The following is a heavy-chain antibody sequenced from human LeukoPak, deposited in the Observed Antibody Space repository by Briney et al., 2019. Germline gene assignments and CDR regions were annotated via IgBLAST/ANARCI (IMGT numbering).Heavy chain of an antibody. CDR2: INHSGST. CDR1: GGSFSGYY. J-gene: IGHJ4*02. D-gene: IGHD3-3*01. CDR3: ARVDFWSGYYSDY. Sequence: SETLSLTCAVYGGSFSGYYWSWIRQPPGKGLEWIGEINHSGSTNYNPSLKSRVTISVDTSKNQFSLKLSSVTAADTAAYYCARVDFWSGYYSDYWGQGTLVTVSS. V-gene: IGHV4-34*01.